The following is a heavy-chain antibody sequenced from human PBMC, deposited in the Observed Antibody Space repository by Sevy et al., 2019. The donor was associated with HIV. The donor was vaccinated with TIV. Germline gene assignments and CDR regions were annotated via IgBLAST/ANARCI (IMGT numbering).Heavy chain of an antibody. D-gene: IGHD2-21*02. Sequence: GGSLRLSCAASGFTFSIYAMNWVRQAPGKGLEWVSGEAGSGGSTYHADSVKGRFTISRDDSKITRYLQMNSLRAEDTAVYYCAKDLGDPVAFDIWGQGTMVTVSS. V-gene: IGHV3-23*01. J-gene: IGHJ3*02. CDR2: EAGSGGST. CDR1: GFTFSIYA. CDR3: AKDLGDPVAFDI.